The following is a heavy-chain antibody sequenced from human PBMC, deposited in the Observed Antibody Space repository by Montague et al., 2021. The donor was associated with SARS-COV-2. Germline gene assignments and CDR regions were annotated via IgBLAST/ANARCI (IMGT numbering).Heavy chain of an antibody. J-gene: IGHJ4*02. CDR3: ARAHSCSLAYLDN. D-gene: IGHD3-16*01. Sequence: TLSLTCTVSGGSISSGSYYWSWIRQPAGKGLEWIGCIYTSGNTDYSLSLKSRVTISVDTSKNQFSLKLTSVTAADTAVYYCARAHSCSLAYLDNWGQGSLVTVSS. V-gene: IGHV4-61*02. CDR2: IYTSGNT. CDR1: GGSISSGSYY.